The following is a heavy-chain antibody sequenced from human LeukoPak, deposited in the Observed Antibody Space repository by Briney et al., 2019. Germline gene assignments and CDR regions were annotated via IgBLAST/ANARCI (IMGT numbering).Heavy chain of an antibody. CDR3: ARLDGSGTYSYGFDI. CDR2: ISHSGST. D-gene: IGHD3-10*01. V-gene: IGHV4-30-2*01. CDR1: GGSISSGGYS. J-gene: IGHJ6*02. Sequence: SQSLSLTCAVSGGSISSGGYSWTWIRQPPDKGLEWIGYISHSGSTYYIPSLKSRVTISVDRSKNQFSLKLSSVTAADTAVYYCARLDGSGTYSYGFDIWGQGTTVTVSS.